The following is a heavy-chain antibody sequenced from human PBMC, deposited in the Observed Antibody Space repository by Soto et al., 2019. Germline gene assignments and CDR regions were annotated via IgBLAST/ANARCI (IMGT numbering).Heavy chain of an antibody. CDR3: ARDNDYGDYHLTFRSAFFDY. J-gene: IGHJ4*02. V-gene: IGHV1-69*08. Sequence: QVQLVQSGAEVKKPGSSVKVSCKASGGTFSSYTISWVRQAPGQGLEWMGRIIPILGIANYAQKFQGRVTITADKSTSTAYMELSSLRSEDTAVYYCARDNDYGDYHLTFRSAFFDYWGQGTLVTVSS. CDR2: IIPILGIA. CDR1: GGTFSSYT. D-gene: IGHD4-17*01.